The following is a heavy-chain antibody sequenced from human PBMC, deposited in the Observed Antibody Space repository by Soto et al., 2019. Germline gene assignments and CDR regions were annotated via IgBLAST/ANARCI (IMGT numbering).Heavy chain of an antibody. CDR2: INPKSGGT. J-gene: IGHJ6*02. D-gene: IGHD2-8*01. Sequence: ASVKVSCKASGYSFTDYHIHWVRQAPVQGLEWLGRINPKSGGTSTAQKFQGWVTMTTDTSISTASMELTRLTSDDTAIYYCARGDSTDCSNGVCSFFYNHDMDVWGLGTLVTVSS. CDR1: GYSFTDYH. V-gene: IGHV1-2*04. CDR3: ARGDSTDCSNGVCSFFYNHDMDV.